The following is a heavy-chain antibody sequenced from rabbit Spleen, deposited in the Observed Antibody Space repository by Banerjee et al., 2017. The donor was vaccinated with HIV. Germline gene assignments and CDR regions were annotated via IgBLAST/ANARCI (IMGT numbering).Heavy chain of an antibody. D-gene: IGHD3-1*01. CDR1: GFSLSNSYV. J-gene: IGHJ4*01. CDR3: ARDLPGAIGWNFNL. V-gene: IGHV1S45*01. CDR2: INTSTGTT. Sequence: QEQLVESGGGLVKPEGSLKLSCTASGFSLSNSYVMCWVRQAPGKGLKWIGCINTSTGTTVYATWAKGRFTISKTSSPTVTLQMTSLTDADTATYFCARDLPGAIGWNFNLWGQGTLVTVS.